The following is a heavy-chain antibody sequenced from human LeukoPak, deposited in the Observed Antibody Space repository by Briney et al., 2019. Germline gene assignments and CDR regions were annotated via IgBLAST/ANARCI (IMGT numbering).Heavy chain of an antibody. Sequence: GGSLRLACAASGLTFSSYGMHWVRQAPGKGLEWVAVISYDGSNKYYADSVKGRFTISRDNSKNTLYLQMNSLRAVDTAVYYCAKPALTYSSGWRDWFDPWGQGTLVTVSS. V-gene: IGHV3-30*18. CDR2: ISYDGSNK. CDR3: AKPALTYSSGWRDWFDP. CDR1: GLTFSSYG. J-gene: IGHJ5*02. D-gene: IGHD6-19*01.